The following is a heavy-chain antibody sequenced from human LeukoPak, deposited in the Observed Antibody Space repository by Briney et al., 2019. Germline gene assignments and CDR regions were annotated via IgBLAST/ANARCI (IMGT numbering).Heavy chain of an antibody. CDR2: ISAYYGNT. J-gene: IGHJ4*02. V-gene: IGHV1-18*01. D-gene: IGHD3-3*01. Sequence: ASVKVSCKASGYTFTSYGISWVRQAPGQGLEWMGWISAYYGNTNYAQKLQGRVTMTTDTSTSTAYMELRSLRSDDTAVYYCARDTEGITIFGVVGGAFDYWGQGTLVTVSS. CDR1: GYTFTSYG. CDR3: ARDTEGITIFGVVGGAFDY.